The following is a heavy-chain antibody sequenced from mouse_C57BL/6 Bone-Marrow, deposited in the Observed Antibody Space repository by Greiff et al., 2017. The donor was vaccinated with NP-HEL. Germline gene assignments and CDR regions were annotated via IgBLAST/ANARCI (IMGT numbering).Heavy chain of an antibody. V-gene: IGHV2-9-1*01. J-gene: IGHJ4*01. D-gene: IGHD1-1*01. CDR2: IWTGGGT. Sequence: VQVVESGPGLVAPSQSLSITCTVSGFSLTSYAISWVRQPPGKGLEWLGVIWTGGGTNYNSALKSRLSISKDNSKSQVFLKMNSPQTDDTARYYCARNPSYYYGSSPYAMDYWGQGTSVTVSS. CDR1: GFSLTSYA. CDR3: ARNPSYYYGSSPYAMDY.